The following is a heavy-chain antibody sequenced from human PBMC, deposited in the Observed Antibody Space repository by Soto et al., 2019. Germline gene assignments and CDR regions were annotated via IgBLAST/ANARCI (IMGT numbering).Heavy chain of an antibody. D-gene: IGHD3-22*01. CDR3: AKGRGTIVVTDAYDS. CDR1: GFSYDDYT. J-gene: IGHJ3*02. V-gene: IGHV3-9*01. CDR2: LSWNSCLS. Sequence: PGRTIRLSGGASGFSYDDYTMHWVRQAPGNGPECVASLSWNSCLSGYADTGKGLCTISRDSAQSSLHLQMKSLRPEDTALYYCAKGRGTIVVTDAYDSWGQGRRVTVSS.